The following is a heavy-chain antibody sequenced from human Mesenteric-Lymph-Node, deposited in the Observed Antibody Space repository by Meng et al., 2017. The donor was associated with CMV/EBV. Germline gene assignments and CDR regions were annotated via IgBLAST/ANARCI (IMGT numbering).Heavy chain of an antibody. D-gene: IGHD7-27*01. CDR2: ITGSSGSI. J-gene: IGHJ4*02. CDR3: ARGNWGGDY. V-gene: IGHV3-21*01. CDR1: GFTFRNYA. Sequence: GESLKISCAASGFTFRNYAMSWVRQAPGKGLEWVSSITGSSGSIYYADSLKGRFTISRDNARNSLSLQMNSLRAEDTAVYFCARGNWGGDYWGQGALVTVSS.